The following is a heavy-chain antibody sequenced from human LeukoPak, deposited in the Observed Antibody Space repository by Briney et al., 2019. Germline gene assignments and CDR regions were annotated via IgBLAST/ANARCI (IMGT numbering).Heavy chain of an antibody. CDR1: GFTFSSYG. V-gene: IGHV3-23*01. CDR3: ARAYGSSGYFQLPIDY. J-gene: IGHJ4*02. Sequence: GGSLRLSCAASGFTFSSYGMSWVRQAPGKGLEWVSGITGSGDTTHHVDSVKGRFTISRENSKNTLFLQMNSLRLEDTALYYCARAYGSSGYFQLPIDYWGQGILVTVSS. D-gene: IGHD3-22*01. CDR2: ITGSGDTT.